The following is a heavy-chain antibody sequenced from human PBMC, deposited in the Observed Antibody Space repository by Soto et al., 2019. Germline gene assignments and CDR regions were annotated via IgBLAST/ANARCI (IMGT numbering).Heavy chain of an antibody. D-gene: IGHD2-21*02. CDR1: GYTLNTYY. V-gene: IGHV1-46*02. CDR2: IHPSGGGS. J-gene: IGHJ4*02. CDR3: ARGGHIAVVTDSFDS. Sequence: QVQLVQSGAEVKKPGASVKVSCKPSGYTLNTYYLHWVRQAPGQGLEWMGIIHPSGGGSTYAQKFLGRVTMARATSPSTVFMELRSLRSADTAVYFCARGGHIAVVTDSFDSWGQGTLVTVSS.